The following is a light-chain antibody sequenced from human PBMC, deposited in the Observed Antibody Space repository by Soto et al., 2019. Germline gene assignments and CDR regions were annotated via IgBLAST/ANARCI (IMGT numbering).Light chain of an antibody. CDR3: QQYYSYPWT. CDR2: KAS. J-gene: IGKJ1*01. V-gene: IGKV1-5*03. CDR1: QTISSW. Sequence: DIQMTQSPSTLSGSVGDRVTITCRASQTISSWLAWYQQKPGKAPKLLIYKASTLKSGVPSRFSGSGSGTEFPLTISSLQPDDFATYYCQQYYSYPWTFGQGTKVDIK.